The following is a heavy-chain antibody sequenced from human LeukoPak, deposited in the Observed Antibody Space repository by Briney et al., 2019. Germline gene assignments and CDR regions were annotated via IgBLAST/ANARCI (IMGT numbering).Heavy chain of an antibody. CDR3: ATGYSGYRRSYYYGMDV. J-gene: IGHJ6*02. CDR2: ISYDGSNK. Sequence: PGGSLRLSCAASGFTFSSYGMHWVRQAPGKGLEWVAVISYDGSNKYYADSVKGRFTISRHNSKNTLYIQMNSLGADDTAVYYCATGYSGYRRSYYYGMDVWGQGTTVTVSS. D-gene: IGHD5-12*01. CDR1: GFTFSSYG. V-gene: IGHV3-30*03.